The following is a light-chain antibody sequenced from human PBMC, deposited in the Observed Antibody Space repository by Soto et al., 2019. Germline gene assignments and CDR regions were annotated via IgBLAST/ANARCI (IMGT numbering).Light chain of an antibody. CDR1: QGISNY. V-gene: IGKV1-27*01. CDR3: QKYTIVPA. Sequence: DIQMTQSPSSLSASVGDRVTITCRAIQGISNYLAWYQQIPGKVPKLLISAASTLQLGVPSRFSGSGSGTDFTLTISSLQFEDVATYYCQKYTIVPAVGGGPKVEIK. CDR2: AAS. J-gene: IGKJ4*01.